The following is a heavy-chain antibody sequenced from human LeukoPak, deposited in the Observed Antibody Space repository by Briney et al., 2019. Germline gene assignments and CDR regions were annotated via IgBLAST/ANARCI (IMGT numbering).Heavy chain of an antibody. D-gene: IGHD5-18*01. Sequence: SETLSLTCTVSADSISSFFWSWIRQPAGKGLEWIGRINTSGSTNYNPSLKSRVTMSVDTSKNQFSLKLSSVTAADTAVYFCARGYTAFDYWGQGTLVTVSS. CDR3: ARGYTAFDY. CDR2: INTSGST. CDR1: ADSISSFF. J-gene: IGHJ4*02. V-gene: IGHV4-4*07.